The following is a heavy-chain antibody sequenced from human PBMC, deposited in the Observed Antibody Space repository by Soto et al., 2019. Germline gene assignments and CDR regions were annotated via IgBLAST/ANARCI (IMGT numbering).Heavy chain of an antibody. J-gene: IGHJ2*01. CDR1: GFTFSDYY. V-gene: IGHV3-11*05. CDR2: INSSSSYT. Sequence: QVQLVESGGGLVKPGGSLRLSCAASGFTFSDYYMSWIRQAPGKGLEWVSYINSSSSYTNYADSVQGRFTSSRDNAQNPMYLQMNGLRAEDTVVYYCARTIVAAGGRRYFDLWGRGTLVTVSS. D-gene: IGHD6-13*01. CDR3: ARTIVAAGGRRYFDL.